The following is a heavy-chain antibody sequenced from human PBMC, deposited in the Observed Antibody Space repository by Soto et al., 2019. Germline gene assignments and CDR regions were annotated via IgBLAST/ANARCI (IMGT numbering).Heavy chain of an antibody. V-gene: IGHV3-9*01. CDR1: GFTFDDYA. CDR3: AKGHDFWSGLASYFDY. CDR2: ISWNSGSI. Sequence: GGSLRLSCAASGFTFDDYAMHWVRQAPGKGLEWVSGISWNSGSIGYADSVKGRFTISRDNAKNSLYLQMNSLRAEDTALYYCAKGHDFWSGLASYFDYWGQGTLVTVSS. J-gene: IGHJ4*02. D-gene: IGHD3-3*01.